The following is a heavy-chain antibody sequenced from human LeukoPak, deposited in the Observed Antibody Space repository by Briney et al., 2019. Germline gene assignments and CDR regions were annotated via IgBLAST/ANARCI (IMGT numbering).Heavy chain of an antibody. J-gene: IGHJ4*02. CDR2: ISGSGGST. CDR3: AKDPVRRYYDSSGTLFDY. Sequence: GGSLRLSCAASGFTFSSYAMHWVRQAPGKGLEWVSAISGSGGSTYYADSVKGRFTISRDNSKNTLYLQMNSLRAEDTAVYYCAKDPVRRYYDSSGTLFDYWGRGTLVTVSS. V-gene: IGHV3-23*01. CDR1: GFTFSSYA. D-gene: IGHD3-22*01.